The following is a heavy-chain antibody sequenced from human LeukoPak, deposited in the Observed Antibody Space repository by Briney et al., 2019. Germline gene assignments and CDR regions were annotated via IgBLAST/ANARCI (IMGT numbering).Heavy chain of an antibody. CDR3: ARGYGSGSYYLFDY. CDR2: ISSNGGST. CDR1: GFTFSSYA. D-gene: IGHD3-10*01. Sequence: GGSLRLSCAASGFTFSSYAMHWVRQAPGKGLEYVSAISSNGGSTYYANSVKGRFTISRDNSKNTLYLQMGSLRAEDMAVYYCARGYGSGSYYLFDYWGQGTLVTVSS. V-gene: IGHV3-64*01. J-gene: IGHJ4*02.